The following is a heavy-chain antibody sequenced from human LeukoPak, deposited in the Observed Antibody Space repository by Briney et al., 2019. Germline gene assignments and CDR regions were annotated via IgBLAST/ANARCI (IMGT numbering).Heavy chain of an antibody. V-gene: IGHV3-23*01. Sequence: GGSLRLSCAASGFTFSNAWMSWVRQAPGKGLEWVSAISGSGGSTYYADSVKGRFTISRDNSKNTLYLQMNSLRAEDTAVYYCAKDALGSIVVVPADGGQGTLVTVSS. CDR2: ISGSGGST. J-gene: IGHJ4*02. D-gene: IGHD2-2*01. CDR3: AKDALGSIVVVPAD. CDR1: GFTFSNAW.